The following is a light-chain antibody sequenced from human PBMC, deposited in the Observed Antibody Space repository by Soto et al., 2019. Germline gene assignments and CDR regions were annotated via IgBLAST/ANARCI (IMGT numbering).Light chain of an antibody. Sequence: QPVLTQSSSASASLGSWFKPTGTLGSGQSSNIIAWHQQQPGKAPRYLMKLEGSGSYNKGSGVPDRFSGSSSGADRYLTISNLQFEDEADYYCETWDSNTHVFGGGTKLTVL. CDR2: LEGSGSY. CDR1: SGQSSNI. CDR3: ETWDSNTHV. J-gene: IGLJ3*02. V-gene: IGLV4-60*02.